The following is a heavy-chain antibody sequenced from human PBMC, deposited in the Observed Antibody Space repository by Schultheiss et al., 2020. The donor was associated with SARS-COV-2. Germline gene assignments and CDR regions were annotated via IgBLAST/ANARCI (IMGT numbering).Heavy chain of an antibody. CDR1: GFTFSSYE. CDR2: ISSSGSTI. CDR3: ARGPHYGDYAGLDY. Sequence: GSLRLSCAASGFTFSSYEMNWVRQAPGKGLEWVSYISSSGSTIYYADSVKGRFTISRDNAKNSLYLQMNSLRAEDTAVYYCARGPHYGDYAGLDYWGQGTLVTSPQ. D-gene: IGHD4-17*01. V-gene: IGHV3-48*03. J-gene: IGHJ4*02.